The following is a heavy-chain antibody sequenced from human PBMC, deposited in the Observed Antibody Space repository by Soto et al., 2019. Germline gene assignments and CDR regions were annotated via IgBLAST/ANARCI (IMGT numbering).Heavy chain of an antibody. Sequence: SETLSLTCTVSGGSISSYYWSWIRQPPGKGLEWIGYIYYSGSTNYNPSLKSRVTISVDTSKNQFSLKLSSVTAADTAVYYCAGGAYYDFWSGPPGYYYYMDVWGKGTTVTVSS. V-gene: IGHV4-59*01. CDR2: IYYSGST. J-gene: IGHJ6*03. D-gene: IGHD3-3*01. CDR3: AGGAYYDFWSGPPGYYYYMDV. CDR1: GGSISSYY.